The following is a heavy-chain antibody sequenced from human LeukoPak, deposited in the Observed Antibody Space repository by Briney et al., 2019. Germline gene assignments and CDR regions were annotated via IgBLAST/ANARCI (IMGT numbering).Heavy chain of an antibody. D-gene: IGHD4-23*01. CDR1: GFTFSSYW. Sequence: GGSLRLSCAASGFTFSSYWMNWVRQAPGKGLVWVSRIASDGSSTTYADSVKGRFSISRDNAKNALYLRMNSLRVEDTAVYYCARGRPHGNDYWGQGTLVTVSS. V-gene: IGHV3-74*01. J-gene: IGHJ4*02. CDR2: IASDGSST. CDR3: ARGRPHGNDY.